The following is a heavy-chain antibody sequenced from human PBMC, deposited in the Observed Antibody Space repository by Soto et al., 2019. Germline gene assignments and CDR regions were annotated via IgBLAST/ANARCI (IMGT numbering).Heavy chain of an antibody. CDR2: IYYSGST. D-gene: IGHD6-6*01. V-gene: IGHV4-39*01. CDR3: ARHRNDYSSSAWRLENWFDP. J-gene: IGHJ5*02. Sequence: SETLSLTCTFSGGSISSSSYYWGWIRQPPGKGLEWIGSIYYSGSTYYNPSLKSRVTISVDTSKNQFSLKLSSVTAADTAVYYCARHRNDYSSSAWRLENWFDPWGQGTLVTVSS. CDR1: GGSISSSSYY.